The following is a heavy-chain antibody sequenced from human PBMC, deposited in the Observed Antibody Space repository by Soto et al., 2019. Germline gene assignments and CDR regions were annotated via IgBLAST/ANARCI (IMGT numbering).Heavy chain of an antibody. CDR3: ARAKAGTTGVFDY. V-gene: IGHV4-30-2*01. D-gene: IGHD6-19*01. J-gene: IGHJ4*02. CDR2: IYHSGST. Sequence: QLQLQESGSGLVKPSQTLSLTCAVSGGSISSGGYSWSWIRQPPGKGLEWIGYIYHSGSTYYNPSLKTRVTISVDRSKNKCSLKLSSVTAADTAVYYCARAKAGTTGVFDYGGQGPLVTVSS. CDR1: GGSISSGGYS.